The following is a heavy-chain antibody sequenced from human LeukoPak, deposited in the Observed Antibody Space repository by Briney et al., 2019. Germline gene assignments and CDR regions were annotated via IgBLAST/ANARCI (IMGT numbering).Heavy chain of an antibody. CDR3: ARGIIVGATGGGY. D-gene: IGHD1-26*01. J-gene: IGHJ4*02. V-gene: IGHV4-34*01. Sequence: TGGSLRLSCAASGFTFSSYAMSWVRQPPGKGLEWIGEINHSGSTNYNPSLKSRVTISVDTSKNQFSLKLSSVTAADTAVYYCARGIIVGATGGGYWGQGTLVTVSS. CDR1: GFTFSSYA. CDR2: INHSGST.